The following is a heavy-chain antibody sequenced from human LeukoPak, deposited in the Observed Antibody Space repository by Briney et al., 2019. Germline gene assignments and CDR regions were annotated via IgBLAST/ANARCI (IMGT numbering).Heavy chain of an antibody. D-gene: IGHD1-26*01. CDR1: GYTFTSYD. CDR2: INPNSGGT. CDR3: ARVAFSGSYWGAFDY. Sequence: GASVKVSCKASGYTFTSYDINWVRQATGQGLEWMGWINPNSGGTNYAQKFQGRVTMTRDTSISTAHMELSRLRSDDTAVYYCARVAFSGSYWGAFDYWGQGTLVTVSS. J-gene: IGHJ4*02. V-gene: IGHV1-2*02.